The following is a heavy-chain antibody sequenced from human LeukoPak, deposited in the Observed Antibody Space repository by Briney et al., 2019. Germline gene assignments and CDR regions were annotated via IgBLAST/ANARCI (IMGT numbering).Heavy chain of an antibody. CDR2: IVPVFGTP. D-gene: IGHD3-9*01. J-gene: IGHJ4*02. CDR1: GDTCSKYA. Sequence: GASVKVSCKASGDTCSKYAVTWVRQAPGQGLEWMGNIVPVFGTPIYAQKFQGRVTITTDESRTTAYMELSSLRSEDTALYYCASRYTTSRHFDWDVDYWGQGTLLTVSS. CDR3: ASRYTTSRHFDWDVDY. V-gene: IGHV1-69*05.